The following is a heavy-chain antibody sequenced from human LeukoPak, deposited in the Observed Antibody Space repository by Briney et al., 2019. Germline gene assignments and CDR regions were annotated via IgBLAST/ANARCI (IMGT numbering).Heavy chain of an antibody. CDR2: IFNSDDTI. J-gene: IGHJ4*02. CDR3: ARDVQVATIYPLDY. D-gene: IGHD5-12*01. Sequence: PGGSLRLSCAASGFTFSTYEMNWVRQAPGKGLEWVSYIFNSDDTIYYADSVKGRFTISRDNAKNSLYLQMNSLRAEDTAVYYCARDVQVATIYPLDYWGQGTLVTVSS. CDR1: GFTFSTYE. V-gene: IGHV3-48*03.